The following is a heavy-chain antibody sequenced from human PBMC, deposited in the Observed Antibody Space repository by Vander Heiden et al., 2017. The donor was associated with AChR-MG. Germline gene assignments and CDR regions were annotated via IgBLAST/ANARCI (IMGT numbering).Heavy chain of an antibody. CDR3: AKDPREWLRNNWFDP. CDR1: GFPFSSYA. D-gene: IGHD5-12*01. Sequence: EVQLLESGGGLVQPGGSLRLSCAASGFPFSSYAMSWVRQAPGKGLEWVSAISGSGGSTYYADSVKGRFTISRDNSKNTLYLQMNSLRAEDTAVYYCAKDPREWLRNNWFDPWGQGTLVTVSS. V-gene: IGHV3-23*01. CDR2: ISGSGGST. J-gene: IGHJ5*02.